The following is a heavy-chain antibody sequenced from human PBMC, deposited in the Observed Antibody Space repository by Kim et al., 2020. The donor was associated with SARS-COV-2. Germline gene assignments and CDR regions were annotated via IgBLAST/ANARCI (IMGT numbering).Heavy chain of an antibody. CDR3: AKDNGGTLIFAK. CDR2: ISRGGRDE. CDR1: EFTFSKHG. V-gene: IGHV3-30*18. Sequence: GGSLRLSCAASEFTFSKHGMHWVRQPPGKGLEWVAVISRGGRDEQYADSVKGRFTISRDNSKNTLYLQMRSLRADDTALYYCAKDNGGTLIFAKGGQGTLGTVSS. D-gene: IGHD1-26*01. J-gene: IGHJ1*01.